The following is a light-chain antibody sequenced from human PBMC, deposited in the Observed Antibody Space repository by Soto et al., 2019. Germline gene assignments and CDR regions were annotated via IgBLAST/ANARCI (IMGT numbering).Light chain of an antibody. J-gene: IGLJ1*01. V-gene: IGLV1-44*01. CDR1: ISNVGGNP. CDR2: TNT. CDR3: ASWDDSLNGPV. Sequence: QSVLTQPPSSSGTPGQRVTISCSGSISNVGGNPVNWYQHVPTTAPKLLIYTNTQRPSGVPDRFSGSKSGTSASLAISGLQSEDEADYYCASWDDSLNGPVFGTGTKVPVL.